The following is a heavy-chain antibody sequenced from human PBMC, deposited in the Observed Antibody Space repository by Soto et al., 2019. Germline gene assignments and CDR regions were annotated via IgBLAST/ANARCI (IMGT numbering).Heavy chain of an antibody. Sequence: VGLLGRPCAASGFTVGSYAMHWVRQAQGKGLEWVAVISYDGTNKYSADSVKGRFTISRDNSKKTLYLQMDSLRAEDTAVYYSARNPYGDYPFDSWGQGTLVTVSS. CDR2: ISYDGTNK. J-gene: IGHJ4*02. CDR1: GFTVGSYA. V-gene: IGHV3-30*03. CDR3: ARNPYGDYPFDS. D-gene: IGHD4-17*01.